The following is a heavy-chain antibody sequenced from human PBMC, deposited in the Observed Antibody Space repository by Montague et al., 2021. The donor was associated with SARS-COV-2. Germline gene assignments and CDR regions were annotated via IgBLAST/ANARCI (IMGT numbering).Heavy chain of an antibody. CDR1: GFTFDDYA. D-gene: IGHD2-2*02. J-gene: IGHJ4*02. Sequence: RLSCAASGFTFDDYAMHWVRQAPGKGLEWVSGISWNSGSIGYADSVKGRFTISRDNAKNSLYLQMNSLRAEDTALYYCAKLGSYTDYWGQGTLVTVSS. V-gene: IGHV3-9*01. CDR3: AKLGSYTDY. CDR2: ISWNSGSI.